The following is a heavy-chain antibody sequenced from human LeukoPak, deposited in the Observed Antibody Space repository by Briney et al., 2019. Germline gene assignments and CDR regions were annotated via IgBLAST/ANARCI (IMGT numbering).Heavy chain of an antibody. CDR2: INSDGSST. CDR3: ARAMAVAAQIVGFDI. D-gene: IGHD6-19*01. Sequence: PSGGSLRLSCAASGFTFSSYWMHWVRQAPGKGLVWVSRINSDGSSTSYADSVKGRFTISRDNAKNTLYLQMNSLRAEDTAVYYCARAMAVAAQIVGFDIWGQGTMVTVSS. CDR1: GFTFSSYW. V-gene: IGHV3-74*01. J-gene: IGHJ3*02.